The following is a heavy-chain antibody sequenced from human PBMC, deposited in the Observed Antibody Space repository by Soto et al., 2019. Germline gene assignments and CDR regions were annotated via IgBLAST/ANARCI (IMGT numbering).Heavy chain of an antibody. CDR3: ARERGAGYCSSTSSYYIDY. D-gene: IGHD2-2*01. Sequence: GSLRLSCTASGVTLSSYWMSWVRQAPGKGLDWVANIKQDGSEKYYVDSVKGRFTISRDNAKNALYLQMNSLRAEDTAVYYCARERGAGYCSSTSSYYIDYWGQGTLVTVSS. J-gene: IGHJ4*02. CDR2: IKQDGSEK. CDR1: GVTLSSYW. V-gene: IGHV3-7*03.